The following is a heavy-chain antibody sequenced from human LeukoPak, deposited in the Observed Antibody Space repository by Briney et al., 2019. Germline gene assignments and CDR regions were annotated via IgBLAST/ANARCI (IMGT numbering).Heavy chain of an antibody. CDR1: GGTFSSYA. J-gene: IGHJ6*02. Sequence: ASVKVSCKASGGTFSSYAISWVRRAPGQGLEWMGGIIPIFVTSNYAQTFQGRVTITADESTSTAYIELSSLRSDDTAVNYCAESLIDRYCSSTSCNYYYYGMDVWGQGTTVTVSS. D-gene: IGHD2-2*01. CDR2: IIPIFVTS. V-gene: IGHV1-69*13. CDR3: AESLIDRYCSSTSCNYYYYGMDV.